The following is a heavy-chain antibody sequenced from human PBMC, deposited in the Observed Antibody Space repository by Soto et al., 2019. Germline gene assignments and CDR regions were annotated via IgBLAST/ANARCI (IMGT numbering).Heavy chain of an antibody. CDR1: GFTFSSYA. V-gene: IGHV3-23*01. CDR2: ISGSGGST. J-gene: IGHJ4*02. Sequence: GGSLRLSCAASGFTFSSYAMSWVRQAPGKGLEWVSAISGSGGSTYYADSVKGRFTISRDNSKNTLYLQMNSLRAEDTAVYYCAKVPMVRGVIITMFFDYWGQGTLVTVSS. CDR3: AKVPMVRGVIITMFFDY. D-gene: IGHD3-10*01.